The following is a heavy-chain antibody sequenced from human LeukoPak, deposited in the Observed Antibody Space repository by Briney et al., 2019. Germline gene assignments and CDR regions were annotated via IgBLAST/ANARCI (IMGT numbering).Heavy chain of an antibody. Sequence: GGSLRLSCAASGFTFSSYGMHWVRQAPGKGLEWVAFIRYDGSNKYYADSVKGRFTISRDNSKNTLYLQMNSLRAEDTAVYYCAKDIVVVPAAIRLGPDYWGQGTLVTVSS. J-gene: IGHJ4*02. CDR1: GFTFSSYG. CDR2: IRYDGSNK. D-gene: IGHD2-2*01. V-gene: IGHV3-30*02. CDR3: AKDIVVVPAAIRLGPDY.